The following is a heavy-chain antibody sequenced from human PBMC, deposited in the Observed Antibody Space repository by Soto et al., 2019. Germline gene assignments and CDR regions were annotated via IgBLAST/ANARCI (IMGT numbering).Heavy chain of an antibody. CDR2: INAGNGNT. CDR3: ASSLLDSSGYYYFDY. Sequence: GASVKVSCKASGYTFTSYAMHWVRQAPEQRLEWMGWINAGNGNTKYSQKFQGRVTITRDTSASTAYMELSSLRSEDTAVYYCASSLLDSSGYYYFDYWGQGTLVTVSS. J-gene: IGHJ4*02. D-gene: IGHD3-22*01. V-gene: IGHV1-3*01. CDR1: GYTFTSYA.